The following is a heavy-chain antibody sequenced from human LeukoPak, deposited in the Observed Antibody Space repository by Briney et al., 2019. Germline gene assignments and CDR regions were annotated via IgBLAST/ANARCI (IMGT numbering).Heavy chain of an antibody. CDR3: ARAYCGGDCFFPV. CDR1: GFTFSSYA. J-gene: IGHJ4*02. V-gene: IGHV3-74*01. Sequence: GGSLRLSCAASGFTFSSYAMSWVRQAPGKGLVWVSRINSDGSGTSYADSVKGRFTISRDNAKNTLYLQMNSLRAEDTAVYYCARAYCGGDCFFPVWGQGTLVTVSS. CDR2: INSDGSGT. D-gene: IGHD2-21*02.